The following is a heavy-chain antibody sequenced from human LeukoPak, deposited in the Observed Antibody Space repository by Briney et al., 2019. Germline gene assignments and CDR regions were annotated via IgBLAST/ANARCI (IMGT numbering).Heavy chain of an antibody. CDR1: GFTFSSYE. J-gene: IGHJ4*02. D-gene: IGHD3-22*01. V-gene: IGHV3-7*01. Sequence: GGSLRLTCAASGFTFSSYEMNWVRQAPGKGLEWVANIKQDGSEKYYVDSVKGRFTISRDNAKNSLYLQMNSLRAEDTAVYYCARVGPGYYSTVDYWGQGTLVTVSS. CDR2: IKQDGSEK. CDR3: ARVGPGYYSTVDY.